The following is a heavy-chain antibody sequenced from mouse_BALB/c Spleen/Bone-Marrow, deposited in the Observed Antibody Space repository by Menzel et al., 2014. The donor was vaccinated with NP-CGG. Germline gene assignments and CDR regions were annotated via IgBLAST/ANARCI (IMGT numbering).Heavy chain of an antibody. Sequence: EVKLMESGGGLVQPGGSRKLSCAASGFTFSSFGMHWIRQAPEKGLEWVAYINGGSNTIYYADTVKGRFTISRDNPKXTLFLQMTSLRSEDTAMYFCARGTTALRYFDVWGAGTTVTVSS. D-gene: IGHD1-2*01. J-gene: IGHJ1*01. V-gene: IGHV5-17*02. CDR2: INGGSNTI. CDR3: ARGTTALRYFDV. CDR1: GFTFSSFG.